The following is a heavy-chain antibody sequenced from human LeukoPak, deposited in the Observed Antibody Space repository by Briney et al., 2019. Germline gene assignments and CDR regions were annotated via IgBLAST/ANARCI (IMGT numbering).Heavy chain of an antibody. CDR3: AKSRYYYDSSGYSPSDY. Sequence: GGSLRLSCAASGFTFSGYGMHWVRQAPGKGLEWVAVIWYDGSNKYYADSVKGRFTISRDNSKNTLYLQMNSLRAEDTAVYYCAKSRYYYDSSGYSPSDYWGQGTLVTVSS. CDR2: IWYDGSNK. D-gene: IGHD3-22*01. J-gene: IGHJ4*02. CDR1: GFTFSGYG. V-gene: IGHV3-33*06.